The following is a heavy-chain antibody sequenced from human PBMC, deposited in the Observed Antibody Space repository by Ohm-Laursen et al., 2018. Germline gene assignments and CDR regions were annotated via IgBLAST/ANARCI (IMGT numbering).Heavy chain of an antibody. CDR2: MYYSGGD. J-gene: IGHJ4*02. D-gene: IGHD3-22*01. CDR3: ANWNSGSYYDY. CDR1: GGSMSSAGYY. V-gene: IGHV4-31*03. Sequence: TLSLTCTVSGGSMSSAGYYWSWIRQHPGKGLEWIGYMYYSGGDYYNPSLKSRITISVDTSKNQFSLKLRSVTAADTAVYYCANWNSGSYYDYWGQGTLVTVSS.